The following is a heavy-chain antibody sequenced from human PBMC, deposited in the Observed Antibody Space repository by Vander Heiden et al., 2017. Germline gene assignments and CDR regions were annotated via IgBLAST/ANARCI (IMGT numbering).Heavy chain of an antibody. D-gene: IGHD6-19*01. CDR1: GDSISSGTHY. CDR2: IYYSGRT. Sequence: QLQLQESGSGLVKPSETLSLTCTVSGDSISSGTHYWGWVRQPPGKGLVWFGTIYYSGRTFYKPSLRSRATISVDTSKNQFSLKLNSVTAADTTVYYCARKRYSSGWDFDYWGQGVLVTVSS. J-gene: IGHJ4*02. CDR3: ARKRYSSGWDFDY. V-gene: IGHV4-39*01.